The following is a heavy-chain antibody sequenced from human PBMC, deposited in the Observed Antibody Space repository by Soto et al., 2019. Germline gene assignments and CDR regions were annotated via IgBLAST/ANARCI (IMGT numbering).Heavy chain of an antibody. CDR2: ISSSSSTI. CDR3: ARGRWYFAY. CDR1: GFTFSSYS. V-gene: IGHV3-48*01. Sequence: GGSLRLSCAASGFTFSSYSMNWVRQAPGKGLEWVSYISSSSSTIYYADSVKGRFTISRDNAKNSLYLQMNSLSAEDTAVYYHARGRWYFAYCGQRTMVTVCS. J-gene: IGHJ4*02. D-gene: IGHD6-13*01.